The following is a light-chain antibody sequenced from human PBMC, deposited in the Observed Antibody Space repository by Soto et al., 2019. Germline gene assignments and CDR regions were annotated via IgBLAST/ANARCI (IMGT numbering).Light chain of an antibody. CDR3: QQRSNWPPGGT. J-gene: IGKJ2*02. CDR1: QSVSSY. V-gene: IGKV3-11*01. Sequence: EIVLTQSPATLSLSPGERATLSCRASQSVSSYLAWYQQKPGQAPRLLIYDASNRATGIPARFSGSGSGTDFTLTISSLEPEDFAVYCCQQRSNWPPGGTFGQGTKLEIK. CDR2: DAS.